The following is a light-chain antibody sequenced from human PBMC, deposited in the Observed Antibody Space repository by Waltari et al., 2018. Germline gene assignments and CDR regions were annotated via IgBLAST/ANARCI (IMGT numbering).Light chain of an antibody. Sequence: VLTQPPASLSLSTVDGVTLSGRASERVKNNFLAWYQHRPGQAPRLLFYGASNRFRAVPNRFSGSGSGTDFTLNIRSLETEGFAVYFCQKYGTLPLTFGGG. CDR2: GAS. J-gene: IGKJ4*01. V-gene: IGKV3-20*01. CDR1: ERVKNNF. CDR3: QKYGTLPLT.